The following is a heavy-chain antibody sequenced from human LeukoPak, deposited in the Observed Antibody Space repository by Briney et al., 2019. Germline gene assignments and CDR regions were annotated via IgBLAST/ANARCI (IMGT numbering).Heavy chain of an antibody. J-gene: IGHJ3*02. V-gene: IGHV4-38-2*02. CDR3: ARSDGYGLVGI. CDR2: IYHSGST. CDR1: GYSISSGYY. D-gene: IGHD5-18*01. Sequence: PSETLSLTCTVSGYSISSGYYWGWIRQPPGKGLEWIGSIYHSGSTYYNPSLKSRVTISVGTSKNQFSLKLSSVTAADTAVYYCARSDGYGLVGIWGQGTMVTVSS.